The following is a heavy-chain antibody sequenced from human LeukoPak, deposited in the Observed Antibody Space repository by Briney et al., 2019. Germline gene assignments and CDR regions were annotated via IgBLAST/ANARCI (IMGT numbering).Heavy chain of an antibody. CDR3: ARERDRTFDF. Sequence: GASVKVSCKASGYTFTDNAMHWVRQTPGQGLEWMGWINPNSGGAILAQQFQGRVRMIRDTSISTAYMEAIRLVSDDMAVYYCARERDRTFDFWGQGTLVTVSS. V-gene: IGHV1-2*02. D-gene: IGHD1-1*01. CDR1: GYTFTDNA. J-gene: IGHJ4*02. CDR2: INPNSGGA.